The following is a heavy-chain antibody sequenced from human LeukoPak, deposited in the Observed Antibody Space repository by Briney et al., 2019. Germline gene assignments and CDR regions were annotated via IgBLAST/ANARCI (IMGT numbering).Heavy chain of an antibody. J-gene: IGHJ6*02. Sequence: GASVKVSCKASGGTFSSYAISWVRQAPGQGLEWMGGIIPIFGTANYAQKFQGRVTITADESTSTAYMELSSLRSEDTAVYYCARTGYGGNPLGNSYYYGMDVWGQGTTVPVSS. D-gene: IGHD4-23*01. CDR1: GGTFSSYA. V-gene: IGHV1-69*13. CDR3: ARTGYGGNPLGNSYYYGMDV. CDR2: IIPIFGTA.